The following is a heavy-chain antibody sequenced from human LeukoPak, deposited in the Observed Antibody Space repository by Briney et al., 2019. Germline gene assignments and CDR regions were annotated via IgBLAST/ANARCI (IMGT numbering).Heavy chain of an antibody. CDR1: GFTFSSYW. J-gene: IGHJ6*02. V-gene: IGHV3-48*01. D-gene: IGHD6-19*01. CDR2: ITNNGSTI. CDR3: ARDQWLAYYYHGMDV. Sequence: QSGGSLRLSCAASGFTFSSYWMNWVRQAPGKGLEWVSYITNNGSTIYYADSVKGRFTISRDKAENSLYLQMNSLRAEDTAIYYCARDQWLAYYYHGMDVWGQGTTVTVSS.